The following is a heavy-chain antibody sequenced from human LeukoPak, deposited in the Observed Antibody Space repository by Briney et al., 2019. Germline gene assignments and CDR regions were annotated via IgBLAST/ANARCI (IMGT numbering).Heavy chain of an antibody. J-gene: IGHJ6*03. CDR1: GGSISSSSYY. CDR3: ARLGYSYGLYYYYYMDV. V-gene: IGHV4-39*01. Sequence: PSETLSLTCTVSGGSISSSSYYWGWIRQPPGKGLEWIGSIYYSGSTYYNPSLKSRVTISVDTSKNQFSLKLSSVTAADTAVYYCARLGYSYGLYYYYYMDVWGKGTTVTISS. CDR2: IYYSGST. D-gene: IGHD5-18*01.